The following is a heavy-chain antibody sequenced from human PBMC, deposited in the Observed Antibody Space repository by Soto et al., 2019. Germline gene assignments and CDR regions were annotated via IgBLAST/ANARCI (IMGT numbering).Heavy chain of an antibody. V-gene: IGHV4-59*01. D-gene: IGHD4-17*01. CDR2: SYYSGTT. CDR3: ARGYGDYVFDS. CDR1: GGSINSYY. Sequence: QVQLQESGPGLVKPSETLSLTCTVSGGSINSYYWSWIRQPPGRGLEWIGYSYYSGTTNYNPSLKSRVTMSVNTSKNQFSLKLSSVTAADTAVYYCARGYGDYVFDSWGQGALVTVSS. J-gene: IGHJ4*02.